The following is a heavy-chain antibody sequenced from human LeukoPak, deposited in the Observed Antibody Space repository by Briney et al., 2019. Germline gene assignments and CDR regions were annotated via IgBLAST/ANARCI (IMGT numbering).Heavy chain of an antibody. CDR3: AKASSGRWGSSWYYYYMDV. D-gene: IGHD6-13*01. CDR1: GFTFDDYA. J-gene: IGHJ6*03. CDR2: ISGVGGGT. Sequence: PGGSLRLSCAASGFTFDDYAMHWVRQAPGKGLEWVSLISGVGGGTYYPDSVKGRFTISRDNSKNSLYLQMNSPRTQDTALYYCAKASSGRWGSSWYYYYMDVWGKGTTVTVSS. V-gene: IGHV3-43*02.